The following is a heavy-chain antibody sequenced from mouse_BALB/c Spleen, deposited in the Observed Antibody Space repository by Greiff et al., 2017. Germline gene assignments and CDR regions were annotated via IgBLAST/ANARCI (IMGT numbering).Heavy chain of an antibody. CDR1: GFTFSSYA. J-gene: IGHJ3*01. CDR2: ISSGGST. D-gene: IGHD2-4*01. CDR3: ARGPSTMITTLLAY. V-gene: IGHV5-6-5*01. Sequence: EVQVVESGGGLVKPGGSLTLSCAASGFTFSSYAMSWVRQTPEKGLEWVASISSGGSTYYPDSVKGRFTISRDNARNILYLQMSSLRSEDTAMYYCARGPSTMITTLLAYWGAGTLGTVSA.